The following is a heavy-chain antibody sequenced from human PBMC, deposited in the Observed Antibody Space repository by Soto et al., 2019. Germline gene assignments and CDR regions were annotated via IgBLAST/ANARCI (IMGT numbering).Heavy chain of an antibody. Sequence: EVQLLESGGGLVQPGGSLRLSCVGSGYTFSNYAVTWVRQAPGEGLEWVAGISGSGDTRYYADSVKGRFTISRDNSRNTLYLQMNSLSAEDTDVYYCAKDIWPVVVPAAEVRYFDYWGQGTLVTVSS. CDR3: AKDIWPVVVPAAEVRYFDY. CDR2: ISGSGDTR. CDR1: GYTFSNYA. J-gene: IGHJ4*02. V-gene: IGHV3-23*01. D-gene: IGHD2-2*01.